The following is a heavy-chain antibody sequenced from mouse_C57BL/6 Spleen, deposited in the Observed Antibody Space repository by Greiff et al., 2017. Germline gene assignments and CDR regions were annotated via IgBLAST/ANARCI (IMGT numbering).Heavy chain of an antibody. CDR3: ARKSSSYWNYAMDY. D-gene: IGHD1-1*01. Sequence: DVQLQESGPVLVKPGASVKMSCKASGYTFTDYYMNWVKQSHGKSLEWIGVINPYNGGTSYNQKFKGKATLTVDKSSSTAYMELNSLTSEDSAVYDCARKSSSYWNYAMDYWGQGTSVTVSS. V-gene: IGHV1-19*01. J-gene: IGHJ4*01. CDR2: INPYNGGT. CDR1: GYTFTDYY.